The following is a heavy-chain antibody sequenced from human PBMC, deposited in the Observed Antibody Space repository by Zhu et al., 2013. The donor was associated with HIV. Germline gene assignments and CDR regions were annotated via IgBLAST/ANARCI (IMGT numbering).Heavy chain of an antibody. Sequence: QVQLVQSGAEVKKPGASVKVSCKASGYSFSGYGISWVRQAPGQGLEWMGWISPYNGYTNYAQNLQGRVSMTRDTSTSTAYMELRNLRSDDTAVYYCARGSGKQWPSGKYYMDGWGKGTHGHRLL. V-gene: IGHV1-18*01. CDR1: GYSFSGYG. CDR2: ISPYNGYT. D-gene: IGHD3-10*01. J-gene: IGHJ6*03. CDR3: ARGSGKQWPSGKYYMDG.